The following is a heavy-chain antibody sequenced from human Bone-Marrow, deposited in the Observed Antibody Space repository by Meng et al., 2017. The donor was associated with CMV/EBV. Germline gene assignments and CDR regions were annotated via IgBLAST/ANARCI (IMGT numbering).Heavy chain of an antibody. Sequence: GESLKISCAASGFTFSSYAVSWVRQAPGKGLEWVSAISGSGGSTYYADSVKGRFTISRDNAKNSLYLQMNSLRVEDTALYYCARDHGSSEYYFDYWGQGTLVTVSS. J-gene: IGHJ4*02. D-gene: IGHD1-26*01. CDR3: ARDHGSSEYYFDY. V-gene: IGHV3-23*01. CDR2: ISGSGGST. CDR1: GFTFSSYA.